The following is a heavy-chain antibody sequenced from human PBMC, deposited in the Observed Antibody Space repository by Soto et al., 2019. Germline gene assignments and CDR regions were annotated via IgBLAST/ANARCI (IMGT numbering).Heavy chain of an antibody. J-gene: IGHJ3*02. Sequence: SETLSLTCTVSGGSISSGGYYWSWIRQHPGKGLEWIGYIYYSGSTYYNPSLKSRVTISVDTSKNQFSLKLSSVTAADTAVYYCARDQNYYDSSGYYPDAFDIWGHGTMVTVSS. CDR1: GGSISSGGYY. D-gene: IGHD3-22*01. V-gene: IGHV4-31*03. CDR3: ARDQNYYDSSGYYPDAFDI. CDR2: IYYSGST.